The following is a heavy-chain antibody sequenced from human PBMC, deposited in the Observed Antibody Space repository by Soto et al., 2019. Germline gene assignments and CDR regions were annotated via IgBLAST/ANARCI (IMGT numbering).Heavy chain of an antibody. D-gene: IGHD3-22*01. CDR3: AKSQWLSPVDAFDF. V-gene: IGHV3-23*01. Sequence: GGSLRLSCVASGFTFSTYSMSWVRQAPGKGLEWVSAITGSGDRTDYADSVRGRFAISRDNSKNTLYLQMNRLTPDDTAMYYCAKSQWLSPVDAFDFWGQGTMVPVSS. J-gene: IGHJ3*01. CDR1: GFTFSTYS. CDR2: ITGSGDRT.